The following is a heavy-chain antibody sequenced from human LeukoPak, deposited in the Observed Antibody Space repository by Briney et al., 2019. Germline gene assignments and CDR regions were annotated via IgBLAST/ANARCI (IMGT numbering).Heavy chain of an antibody. CDR2: IYYSGNT. CDR3: AGSSSPGVFDF. Sequence: SETLSLTCTVSGNSISSGDNYWSWIRQPAGKGLEWIGYIYYSGNTYNNPSLASRITISIDTSRDQFSLKLSSVTAADTAVYYCAGSSSPGVFDFWGQGTLVTVSS. V-gene: IGHV4-61*10. CDR1: GNSISSGDNY. D-gene: IGHD6-6*01. J-gene: IGHJ4*02.